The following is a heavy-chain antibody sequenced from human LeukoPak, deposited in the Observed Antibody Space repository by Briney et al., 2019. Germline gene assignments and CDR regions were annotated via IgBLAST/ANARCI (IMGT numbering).Heavy chain of an antibody. J-gene: IGHJ4*02. CDR1: GFTFSSFG. V-gene: IGHV3-23*01. CDR3: AKGKYYYDSSGYASAIDY. CDR2: ISVSGGST. D-gene: IGHD3-22*01. Sequence: PGGSLRLSCAASGFTFSSFGMSWVRQAPGKGLEWVSAISVSGGSTNHADSVKGRFTISRDNSKNSLYLQMNSLRTEDTAFYYCAKGKYYYDSSGYASAIDYWGQGTLVTVSS.